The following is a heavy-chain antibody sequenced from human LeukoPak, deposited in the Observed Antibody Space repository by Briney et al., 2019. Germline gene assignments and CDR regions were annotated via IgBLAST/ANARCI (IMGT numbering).Heavy chain of an antibody. J-gene: IGHJ3*02. Sequence: GGSLRLSCAASGFTLSSYAMSWVRQAPGKGLEWVSAISDSGNTYHADSVKGRFTISRDNSENTVDLQMNSLRPDDTAIYYCVTTTSAYDIWGQGTLVTVSS. CDR1: GFTLSSYA. D-gene: IGHD1-1*01. CDR3: VTTTSAYDI. CDR2: ISDSGNT. V-gene: IGHV3-23*01.